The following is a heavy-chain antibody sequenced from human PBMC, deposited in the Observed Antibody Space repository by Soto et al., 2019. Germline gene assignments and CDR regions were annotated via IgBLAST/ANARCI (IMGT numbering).Heavy chain of an antibody. D-gene: IGHD2-2*01. CDR1: GGSISSGGYY. V-gene: IGHV4-31*03. Sequence: PSETLSLTCTVSGGSISSGGYYWSWIRQHPGKGLEWIGDIYYSGSTNYNPSLKSRVTISIDTSKNKFSLKLSSVTAADTAVYFCARDCRSTSGSVSGMDVWGQGTTVTVSS. J-gene: IGHJ6*02. CDR3: ARDCRSTSGSVSGMDV. CDR2: IYYSGST.